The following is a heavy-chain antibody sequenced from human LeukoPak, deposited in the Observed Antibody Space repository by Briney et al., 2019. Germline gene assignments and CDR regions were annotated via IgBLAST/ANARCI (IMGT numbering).Heavy chain of an antibody. V-gene: IGHV1-18*01. D-gene: IGHD3-22*01. CDR2: ISAYNGNT. CDR1: GYTFTSYG. CDR3: AREEYDSSGYYLVDY. J-gene: IGHJ4*02. Sequence: ASVKVSCKASGYTFTSYGISWVRQAPGQGLEWMGWISAYNGNTNCAQKLQGRVTMTTDTSTSTAYMELRSLRSDDTAVYYCAREEYDSSGYYLVDYWGQGTLVTVSS.